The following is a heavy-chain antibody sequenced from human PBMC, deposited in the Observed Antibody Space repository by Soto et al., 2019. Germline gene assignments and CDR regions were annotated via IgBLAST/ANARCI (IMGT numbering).Heavy chain of an antibody. J-gene: IGHJ5*02. Sequence: SEALGLTCTVSGVSISSYYGSWVRQPPGEGPEGVGYIYYSGSTNYNPSLKSRVTISVDTSKNQFSLKLSSVTAADTAVYYCARAQGKKPSYYDFWSGYPWFDPWGQGTLVTVSS. D-gene: IGHD3-3*01. V-gene: IGHV4-59*01. CDR3: ARAQGKKPSYYDFWSGYPWFDP. CDR1: GVSISSYY. CDR2: IYYSGST.